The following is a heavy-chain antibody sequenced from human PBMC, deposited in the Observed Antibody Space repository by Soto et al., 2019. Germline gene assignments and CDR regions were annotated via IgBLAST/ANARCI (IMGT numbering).Heavy chain of an antibody. CDR2: IGTAGDT. V-gene: IGHV3-13*01. CDR1: GFTFSSYD. Sequence: LSLTCAASGFTFSSYDMHWVRQATGKGLEWVSAIGTAGDTYYPGSVKGRFTISRENAKNSLYLQMNSLRAEDTAGYYCARDRDIRYSSGWYYYYGMDVWGQGTTVTVSS. J-gene: IGHJ6*02. D-gene: IGHD6-19*01. CDR3: ARDRDIRYSSGWYYYYGMDV.